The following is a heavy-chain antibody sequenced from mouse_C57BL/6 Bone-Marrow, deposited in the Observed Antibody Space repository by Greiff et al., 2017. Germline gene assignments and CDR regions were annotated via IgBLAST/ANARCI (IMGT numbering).Heavy chain of an antibody. J-gene: IGHJ4*01. CDR2: ISSGGSYT. Sequence: EVKLQESGGDLVKPGGSLKLSCAASGFTFSSYGMSWVRQTPDKRLEWVATISSGGSYTYYPASVKGRFTISRDNAKNTLYLQMSSLKSEDTAMYYCARGTYYSNYDAMDYWGQGTSVTVSS. CDR3: ARGTYYSNYDAMDY. D-gene: IGHD2-5*01. V-gene: IGHV5-6*02. CDR1: GFTFSSYG.